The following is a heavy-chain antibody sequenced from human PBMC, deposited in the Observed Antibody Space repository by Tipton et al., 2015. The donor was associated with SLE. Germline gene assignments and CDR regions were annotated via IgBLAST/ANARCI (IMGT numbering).Heavy chain of an antibody. CDR3: ARVPVDYDSSGYYLDY. CDR1: GFTFNSYA. CDR2: ISGSGGST. D-gene: IGHD3-22*01. J-gene: IGHJ4*02. Sequence: SLRLSCAASGFTFNSYAMSWVRQTPGKGLEWVSAISGSGGSTNYADFVKGRFTISRDNSKNTLYLQMNSLRAEDTAVYYCARVPVDYDSSGYYLDYWGQGTLVTVSS. V-gene: IGHV3-23*01.